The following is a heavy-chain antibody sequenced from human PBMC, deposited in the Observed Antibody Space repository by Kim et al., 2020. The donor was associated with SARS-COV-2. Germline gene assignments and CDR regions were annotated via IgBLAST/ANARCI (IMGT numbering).Heavy chain of an antibody. CDR2: ITSSGSSK. J-gene: IGHJ4*02. CDR3: ARGHYGLDY. V-gene: IGHV3-11*01. D-gene: IGHD3-10*01. CDR1: GFTFSDHY. Sequence: LSLTCAASGFTFSDHYMSWIRQAPGKGLEWVSYITSSGSSKHYADSVKGRFTISRDNADNSLYLQMNSLRAEDTAVYYCARGHYGLDYWGQGTLVTV.